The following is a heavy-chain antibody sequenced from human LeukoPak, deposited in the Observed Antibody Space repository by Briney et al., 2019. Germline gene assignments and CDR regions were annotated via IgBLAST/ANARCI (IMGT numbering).Heavy chain of an antibody. J-gene: IGHJ4*02. Sequence: SETLSLTCTVSGVSISSDYWSWIRQPPGKGLEWIGYIYYSGSTNYNPSLKSRVTISIDTSKNQFSLKLSSVTAADTAVYYCARATYSNYVYYFDYWGQGTLVTVSS. CDR3: ARATYSNYVYYFDY. D-gene: IGHD4-11*01. CDR2: IYYSGST. CDR1: GVSISSDY. V-gene: IGHV4-59*01.